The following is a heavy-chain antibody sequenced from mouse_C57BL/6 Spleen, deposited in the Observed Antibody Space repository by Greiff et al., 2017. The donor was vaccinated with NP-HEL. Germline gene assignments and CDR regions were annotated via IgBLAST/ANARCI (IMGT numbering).Heavy chain of an antibody. J-gene: IGHJ3*01. CDR3: VRQGYGSPWFAY. Sequence: EVMLVESGGGLVQPKGSLKLSCAASGFSFNTYAMNWVRQAPGKGLEWVARIRSKSNNYATYYADSVKDRFTISRDDSESMLYLQMNNLKTEDTAMYYCVRQGYGSPWFAYWGQGTLVTVSA. CDR1: GFSFNTYA. V-gene: IGHV10-1*01. D-gene: IGHD1-1*01. CDR2: IRSKSNNYAT.